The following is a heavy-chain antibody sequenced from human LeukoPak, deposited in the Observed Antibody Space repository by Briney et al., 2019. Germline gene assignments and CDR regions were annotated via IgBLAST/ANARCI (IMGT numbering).Heavy chain of an antibody. CDR2: MYYSGST. J-gene: IGHJ3*02. CDR3: ARDSGFKYYYALGAFDI. CDR1: GGSISSYY. D-gene: IGHD3-10*01. V-gene: IGHV4-39*07. Sequence: SSETLSLTCTVSGGSISSYYWGWIRQPPGKGLEWIGSMYYSGSTYYNPSLKSRVTISINTSKNQFSLKLSSVTAADTAVYYCARDSGFKYYYALGAFDIWGQGTMVTVSS.